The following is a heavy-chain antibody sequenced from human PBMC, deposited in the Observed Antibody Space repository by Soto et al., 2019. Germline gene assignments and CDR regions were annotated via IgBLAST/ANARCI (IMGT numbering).Heavy chain of an antibody. D-gene: IGHD2-15*01. Sequence: GGSLRLSCAASGFTFSSYWMSWVRQAPGKGLEWVANIKQDGSEKYYVDSVKGRFTISRDNAKNSLYLQMKGLRAEDTAVYYCARGTDIVVVVAAEWFDPWGQGTLVTVSS. CDR3: ARGTDIVVVVAAEWFDP. V-gene: IGHV3-7*05. J-gene: IGHJ5*02. CDR1: GFTFSSYW. CDR2: IKQDGSEK.